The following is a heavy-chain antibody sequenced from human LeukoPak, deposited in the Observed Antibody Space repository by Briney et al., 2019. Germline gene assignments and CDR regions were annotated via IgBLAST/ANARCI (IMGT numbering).Heavy chain of an antibody. CDR1: GGTFISYA. J-gene: IGHJ4*02. V-gene: IGHV1-69*01. D-gene: IGHD5-18*01. Sequence: SVKVSCKASGGTFISYAISGVRQAPGQGGEGMGGIIPIFGTANYAQKFQGRVTITADESTSTAYMELSSLRSEDTAVYYCARANGYSYGFDYWGQGTLVTVSS. CDR3: ARANGYSYGFDY. CDR2: IIPIFGTA.